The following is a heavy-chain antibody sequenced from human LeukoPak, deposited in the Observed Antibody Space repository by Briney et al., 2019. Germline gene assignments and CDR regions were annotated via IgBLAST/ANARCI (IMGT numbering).Heavy chain of an antibody. Sequence: KPSETLSLTCTVSGGSISSSSYYWGWIRQPPGKGLEWIGSIYYSGSTYYNPSLKSRVTISVDTSKNQFSLKVSSVTAADTAVYYCARHGDCSGGSCENNNWFHPWGQGTLVTVSS. V-gene: IGHV4-39*01. CDR1: GGSISSSSYY. CDR3: ARHGDCSGGSCENNNWFHP. J-gene: IGHJ5*02. CDR2: IYYSGST. D-gene: IGHD2-15*01.